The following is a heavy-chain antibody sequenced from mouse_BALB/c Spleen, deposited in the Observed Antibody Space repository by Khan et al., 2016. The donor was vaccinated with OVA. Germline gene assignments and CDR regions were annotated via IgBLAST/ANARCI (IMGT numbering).Heavy chain of an antibody. V-gene: IGHV1S81*02. D-gene: IGHD3-2*02. CDR2: INPSDGDT. CDR1: GYTFTSYY. Sequence: VQLQQSGAELVKPGASVKLSCKASGYTFTSYYMYWVKQRPGQGLEWIGEINPSDGDTNFNEKFKSKATLTVDKSSSTEYMQLSSLTSEDSAVYYCTRSGYCTFAYWGQGTLVTVSA. J-gene: IGHJ3*01. CDR3: TRSGYCTFAY.